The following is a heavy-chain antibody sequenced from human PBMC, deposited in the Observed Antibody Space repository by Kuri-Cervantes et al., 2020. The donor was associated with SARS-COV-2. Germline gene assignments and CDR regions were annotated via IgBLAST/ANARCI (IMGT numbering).Heavy chain of an antibody. CDR3: ARVVAAAGRLWFDP. V-gene: IGHV3-23*01. Sequence: GGSLRLSCAASGFTFSSYAMSWVRQAPGKGLGWVSAISGSGGSTYYADSVKGRFTISRDNSKKMVFLQMDKLRDEDAALYYCARVVAAAGRLWFDPWGQGTPVTVSS. D-gene: IGHD2-15*01. J-gene: IGHJ5*02. CDR2: ISGSGGST. CDR1: GFTFSSYA.